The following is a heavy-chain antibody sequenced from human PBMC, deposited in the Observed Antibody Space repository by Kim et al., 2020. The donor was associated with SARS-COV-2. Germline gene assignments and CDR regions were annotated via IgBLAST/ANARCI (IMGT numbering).Heavy chain of an antibody. J-gene: IGHJ5*02. CDR2: ISSDGSYK. CDR3: ARPGVVGPTYWFHP. Sequence: GGSLRLSCAASGFTFSAYAMLWVRQAPGKGPEWVAVISSDGSYKFYADSVKGRFTISRDSSKNTLYLQMNSLRAEDTAVYYCARPGVVGPTYWFHPWGQGTLVTVSS. V-gene: IGHV3-30*14. CDR1: GFTFSAYA. D-gene: IGHD1-26*01.